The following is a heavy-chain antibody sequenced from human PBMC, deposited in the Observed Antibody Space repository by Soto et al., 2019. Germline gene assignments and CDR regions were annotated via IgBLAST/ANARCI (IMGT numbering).Heavy chain of an antibody. D-gene: IGHD1-7*01. CDR1: GFTFSSYG. CDR2: ISYDGSNK. V-gene: IGHV3-30*18. CDR3: AKEETLIGITGTQGY. J-gene: IGHJ4*02. Sequence: VQLVESGGGVVQPGRSLRLSCAASGFTFSSYGMHWVRQAPGKGLEWVAVISYDGSNKYYADSVKGRFTISRDNSKNTLYLQMNSLRAEDTAVYYCAKEETLIGITGTQGYWGQGTLVTVSS.